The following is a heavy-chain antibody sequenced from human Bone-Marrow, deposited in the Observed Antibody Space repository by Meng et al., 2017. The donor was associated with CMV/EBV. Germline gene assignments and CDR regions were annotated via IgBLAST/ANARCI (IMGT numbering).Heavy chain of an antibody. Sequence: ATVNVSCMASGYTFTGYYMHWVRQAPGQGLEWMGWINPNSGGTNYAQKFQGRVTMTRDTSISTAYMELSRLRSDDKAVYYCARDSYDFWSGYYPQYGMDVWGQGTTVTVSS. CDR1: GYTFTGYY. D-gene: IGHD3-3*01. J-gene: IGHJ6*02. V-gene: IGHV1-2*02. CDR3: ARDSYDFWSGYYPQYGMDV. CDR2: INPNSGGT.